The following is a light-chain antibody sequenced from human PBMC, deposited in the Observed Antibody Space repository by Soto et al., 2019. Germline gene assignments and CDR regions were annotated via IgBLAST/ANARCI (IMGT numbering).Light chain of an antibody. J-gene: IGKJ5*01. V-gene: IGKV3-15*01. CDR3: QQYNIWRSIS. CDR2: DTS. Sequence: IGITLAPATLSVSPGERAPLSFQASQSISNKLAWYQHKPGQAPRLFXYDTSTRVAGIPARFTGSGSGTDLTLTISSLQSEDFAVYYCQQYNIWRSISFGQGTRLEIK. CDR1: QSISNK.